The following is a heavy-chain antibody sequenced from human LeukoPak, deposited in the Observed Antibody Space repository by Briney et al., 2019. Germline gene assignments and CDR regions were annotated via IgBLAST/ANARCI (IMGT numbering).Heavy chain of an antibody. D-gene: IGHD4-17*01. Sequence: SVKVSCKASGGTFSSNTISWVRQAPGQGLEWMGRIIPILGIANYAQKFQGRVTITADKSTSTAYMELSSLRSEDTAVYYCARATVTTTHYFDYWGQGTLVTVSS. CDR2: IIPILGIA. V-gene: IGHV1-69*02. CDR3: ARATVTTTHYFDY. J-gene: IGHJ4*02. CDR1: GGTFSSNT.